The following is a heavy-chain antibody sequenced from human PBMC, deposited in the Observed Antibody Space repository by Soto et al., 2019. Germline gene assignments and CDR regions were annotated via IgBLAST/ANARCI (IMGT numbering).Heavy chain of an antibody. D-gene: IGHD3-22*01. CDR1: GFIFRSYA. CDR2: ISVGSGSI. V-gene: IGHV3-48*01. Sequence: ELQLVDSGGGLVQPGGSLRVSCAASGFIFRSYAFNWIRQAPGKGLGWVSYISVGSGSIFYADSVKGRFTISRDDGKNSLYLQMNTRRGEDTAVYYCVRDDRWAFDIWGQGTMVTVSS. J-gene: IGHJ3*02. CDR3: VRDDRWAFDI.